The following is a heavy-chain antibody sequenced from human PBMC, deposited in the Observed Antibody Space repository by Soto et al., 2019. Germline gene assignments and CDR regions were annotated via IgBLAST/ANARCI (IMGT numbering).Heavy chain of an antibody. CDR1: GGTFSSYA. CDR3: ASGGYSYGSDYSWVEMAKH. CDR2: IIPIFGTA. D-gene: IGHD5-18*01. Sequence: QVQLVQSGAEVKKPGSSVKVSCKASGGTFSSYAISWVRQAPGQGLEWMGGIIPIFGTANYAQKFQGRVTITADESTSTAYMELSSLRSEDTAVYYCASGGYSYGSDYSWVEMAKHWGQGTLVTVSS. V-gene: IGHV1-69*12. J-gene: IGHJ4*02.